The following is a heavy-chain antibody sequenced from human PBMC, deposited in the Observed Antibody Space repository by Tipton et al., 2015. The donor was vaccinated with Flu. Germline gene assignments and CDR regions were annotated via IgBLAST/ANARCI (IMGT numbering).Heavy chain of an antibody. J-gene: IGHJ4*02. Sequence: QLVQSGAEVRKPGASVKASCKASGSTFTGYYLHWVRQAPGQGLEWMGWINPGGDGTRYAQKFQGRFTLTRDTSISTAFMELSSLRADDTAVYFCARVRYGSGYDFGGQGTMVTVSS. CDR3: ARVRYGSGYDF. CDR1: GSTFTGYY. CDR2: INPGGDGT. V-gene: IGHV1-2*02. D-gene: IGHD2-8*02.